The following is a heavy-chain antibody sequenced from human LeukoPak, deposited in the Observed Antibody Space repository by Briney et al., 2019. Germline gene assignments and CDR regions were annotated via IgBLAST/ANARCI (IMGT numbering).Heavy chain of an antibody. D-gene: IGHD3-16*02. J-gene: IGHJ6*01. CDR1: GYTFTNYG. CDR2: INAGNGNT. Sequence: GASVKVSCKASGYTFTNYGISWVRQAPGQRPEWMGWINAGNGNTQYSQKFQRRVTITRDTSASTAYMELSSLRSEDTAVYYCVRDQKITFGGVIAPSVGLDVWGQGTTVTVSS. V-gene: IGHV1-3*01. CDR3: VRDQKITFGGVIAPSVGLDV.